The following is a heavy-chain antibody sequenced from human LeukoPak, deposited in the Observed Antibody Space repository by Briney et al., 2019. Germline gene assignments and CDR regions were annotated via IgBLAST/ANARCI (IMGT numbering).Heavy chain of an antibody. CDR2: IIPIFGTA. Sequence: SVKVSCKASGGTFSSYAISWVRQAPGQGLEWMGGIIPIFGTANYAQKFQGRVTITADESTSTAYMELSSLRSEDTAVYYCARDWEYCSSTSCYHDAFDIWGQGTMVTVSS. D-gene: IGHD2-2*01. CDR1: GGTFSSYA. V-gene: IGHV1-69*13. J-gene: IGHJ3*02. CDR3: ARDWEYCSSTSCYHDAFDI.